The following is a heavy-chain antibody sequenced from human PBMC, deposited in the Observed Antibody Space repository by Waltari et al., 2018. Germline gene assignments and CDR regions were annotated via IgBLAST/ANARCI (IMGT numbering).Heavy chain of an antibody. D-gene: IGHD2-2*01. CDR2: INRDGTSI. V-gene: IGHV3-74*01. CDR1: GFTISSYG. CDR3: VRDVVTALWYFDL. Sequence: EVQLVESGGGLVQPGGSLRLSCAASGFTISSYGMHWVRQAPGKGPEWVSRINRDGTSIDYVDSVRGRFTISRDNAKNTLYLQMNSLRGEDTAVYYCVRDVVTALWYFDLWGRGNLVTVSS. J-gene: IGHJ2*01.